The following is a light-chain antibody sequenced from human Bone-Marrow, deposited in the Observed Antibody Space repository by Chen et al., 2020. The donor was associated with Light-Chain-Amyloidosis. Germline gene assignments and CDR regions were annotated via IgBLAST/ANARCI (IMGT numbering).Light chain of an antibody. CDR1: QTISSNY. CDR3: QQYGTSPLT. J-gene: IGKJ4*01. Sequence: EIVLTQSPGTLSLSPGEGANLSCRASQTISSNYLTRCQQKFGQAPRLLIYGSSSRATGIPDRFTGSGSGTDFTLTINRLEPEDFAMYYCQQYGTSPLTFGGGTKVEIK. CDR2: GSS. V-gene: IGKV3-20*01.